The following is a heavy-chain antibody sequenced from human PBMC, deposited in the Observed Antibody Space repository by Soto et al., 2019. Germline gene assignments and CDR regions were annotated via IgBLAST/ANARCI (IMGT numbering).Heavy chain of an antibody. V-gene: IGHV3-33*01. J-gene: IGHJ3*02. CDR3: VGVRYRWELPPEPDAFDI. Sequence: QVQLVESGGGVVQPGRSLRLSCAASGFTFSSYGMHWVRQAPGKGLEWVAVIWYDGSNKYYADSVKGRFTISRDNSKNTLYLQMTSLRAEDTAVYYCVGVRYRWELPPEPDAFDIWGQGTMVTVSS. D-gene: IGHD1-26*01. CDR2: IWYDGSNK. CDR1: GFTFSSYG.